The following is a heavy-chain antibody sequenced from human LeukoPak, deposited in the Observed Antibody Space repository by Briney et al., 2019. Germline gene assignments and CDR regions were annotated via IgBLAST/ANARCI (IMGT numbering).Heavy chain of an antibody. D-gene: IGHD1-26*01. J-gene: IGHJ5*02. V-gene: IGHV3-53*01. CDR1: GFTVSSNS. CDR2: IYSGGNT. CDR3: ARGGSGSPSWFDP. Sequence: PGGSLRLSCTVSGFTVSSNSWSWVRQAPGKGLEWVSFIYSGGNTHYSDSVKGRFTISRDNSKNTLYLQMNSLRAEDTAVYYCARGGSGSPSWFDPWGQGTLVTVSS.